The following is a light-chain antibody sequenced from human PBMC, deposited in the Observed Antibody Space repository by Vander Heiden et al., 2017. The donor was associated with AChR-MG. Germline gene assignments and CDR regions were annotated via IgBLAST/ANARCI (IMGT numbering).Light chain of an antibody. CDR3: QAWDSSTAILV. J-gene: IGLJ1*01. V-gene: IGLV3-1*01. Sequence: SYELSQLPPVSVSPVQTSSITCSGDKLGEKYSGWYQQKTGQTTALVIYHDSKRPSGIPERFSGGTSGNKATLTISGTQAREEADYYCQAWDSSTAILVFGTGTKVTVL. CDR2: HDS. CDR1: KLGEKY.